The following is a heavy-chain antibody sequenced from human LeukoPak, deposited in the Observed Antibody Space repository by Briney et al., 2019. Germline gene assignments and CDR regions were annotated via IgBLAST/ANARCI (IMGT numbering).Heavy chain of an antibody. Sequence: GESLKISCKGSGYSFTSYWIGWVRQMPGKGLEWMGIIYPGDSDTRYSPSFQGQVTISADKSISTAYLQWSSLKASDTAMYYCARAFEYSSSSPRNWFDPWGQGTLVTVSS. CDR3: ARAFEYSSSSPRNWFDP. J-gene: IGHJ5*02. CDR1: GYSFTSYW. D-gene: IGHD6-6*01. V-gene: IGHV5-51*01. CDR2: IYPGDSDT.